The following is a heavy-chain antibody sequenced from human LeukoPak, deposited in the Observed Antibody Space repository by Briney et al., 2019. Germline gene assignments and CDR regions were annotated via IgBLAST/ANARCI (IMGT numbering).Heavy chain of an antibody. V-gene: IGHV3-74*01. CDR1: GFTFSSYW. J-gene: IGHJ6*03. Sequence: PGGSLRLSCAASGFTFSSYWMSWVRQAPGKGLVWVSRINSDGSSTNYADSVKGRFTISRDKAKNTLYLQMNSLRAKDTAVYYRARDKSGRYSYSYYMDVWSKGTSVTVSS. D-gene: IGHD1-26*01. CDR3: ARDKSGRYSYSYYMDV. CDR2: INSDGSST.